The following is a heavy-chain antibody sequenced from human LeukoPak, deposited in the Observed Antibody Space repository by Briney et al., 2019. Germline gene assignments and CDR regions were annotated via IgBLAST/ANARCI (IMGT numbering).Heavy chain of an antibody. CDR1: GFTFSSYG. J-gene: IGHJ4*02. CDR3: AKLAEYGDSSGWFDF. CDR2: ISYDGSNK. V-gene: IGHV3-30*18. Sequence: GRSLRLSCAASGFTFSSYGMHWVRQAPGKGLEWVAVISYDGSNKYYADSVKGRFTISRDNSKSTLFLQMNSLSTEDTAVYYCAKLAEYGDSSGWFDFWGQGTLVTVSS. D-gene: IGHD6-19*01.